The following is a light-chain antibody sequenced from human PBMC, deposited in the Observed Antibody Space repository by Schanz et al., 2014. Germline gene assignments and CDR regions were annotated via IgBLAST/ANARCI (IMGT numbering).Light chain of an antibody. CDR1: SSNIGSQY. V-gene: IGLV1-47*01. CDR3: QSHDSRLSGWV. CDR2: RNN. J-gene: IGLJ3*02. Sequence: QSVLTQPPSASGTPGQIITVSCSGSSSNIGSQYVYWFQQFPGMAPKLLIYRNNQRPSGVPDRFSGSKSGTSASLVISGLQAEDEADYYCQSHDSRLSGWVFGGGTKLTVL.